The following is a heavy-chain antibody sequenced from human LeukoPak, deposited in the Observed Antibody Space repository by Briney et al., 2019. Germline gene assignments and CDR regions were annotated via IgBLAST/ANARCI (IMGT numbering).Heavy chain of an antibody. Sequence: AAALMISCKGSGYSFTSYWIGWVRQMPGKALEWRGIIYPGDSDTRYSPSFQGQVTISADRSISTAYLQWSSLKASDTAMYYCARFNYYDSSGSFDYWGQGTLVTVSS. J-gene: IGHJ4*02. CDR1: GYSFTSYW. D-gene: IGHD3-22*01. CDR3: ARFNYYDSSGSFDY. CDR2: IYPGDSDT. V-gene: IGHV5-51*01.